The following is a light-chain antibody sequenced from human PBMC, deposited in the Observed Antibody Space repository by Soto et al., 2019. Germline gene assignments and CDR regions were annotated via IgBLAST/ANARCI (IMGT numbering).Light chain of an antibody. CDR1: SSDVGGYNY. J-gene: IGLJ2*01. V-gene: IGLV2-14*01. CDR3: SSYTSSRDVV. Sequence: QSVLTQPASVSGSPGQSITISCTGTSSDVGGYNYVSWYQQHLGKAPKLMIYEVSNRPSGVSNRFSGSKSGNTASLTISGLQAEDEADYYCSSYTSSRDVVFGGGTKLTVL. CDR2: EVS.